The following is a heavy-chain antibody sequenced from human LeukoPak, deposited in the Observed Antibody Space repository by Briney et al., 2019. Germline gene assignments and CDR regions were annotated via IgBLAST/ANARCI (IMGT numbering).Heavy chain of an antibody. V-gene: IGHV3-9*03. D-gene: IGHD5-24*01. CDR1: GFTFDDYA. CDR3: GKDPQRWLQSGTFFDY. J-gene: IGHJ4*02. Sequence: GGSLRLSCAASGFTFDDYAMHWVRQAPGKGPEWVSGISWNSGSIGYADSVKGRFTISRDNAKNSLYLQMNSLRAEDMALYYCGKDPQRWLQSGTFFDYWGQGTLVTVSS. CDR2: ISWNSGSI.